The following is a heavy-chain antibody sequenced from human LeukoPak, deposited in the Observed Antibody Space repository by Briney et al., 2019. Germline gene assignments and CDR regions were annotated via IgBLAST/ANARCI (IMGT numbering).Heavy chain of an antibody. CDR1: GYTFTSYD. CDR2: MNPNSGNT. Sequence: ASVTVSCKASGYTFTSYDINWVRQAPGQGLEWMGWMNPNSGNTGYAQKFQGRVTMTRNTSVSTAYMELSSLRSEDTAVYYCARMIWSGYYSPGYFDYWGQGTLVTVSS. CDR3: ARMIWSGYYSPGYFDY. J-gene: IGHJ4*02. D-gene: IGHD3-3*01. V-gene: IGHV1-8*01.